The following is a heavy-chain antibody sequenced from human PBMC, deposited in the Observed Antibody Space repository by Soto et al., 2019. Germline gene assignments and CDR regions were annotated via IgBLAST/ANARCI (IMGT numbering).Heavy chain of an antibody. J-gene: IGHJ4*02. D-gene: IGHD1-1*01. CDR1: GASITSYH. V-gene: IGHV4-59*12. CDR3: ARHDNMTLGSQYLDS. CDR2: IYYGGGL. Sequence: PSETLSLTCTVSGASITSYHWSWIRQSPGKGLEWIGYIYYGGGLRYSASLKSRVTISIDTSKDQFSLKLTSVTAADTALYFCARHDNMTLGSQYLDSWGPGTLVTVS.